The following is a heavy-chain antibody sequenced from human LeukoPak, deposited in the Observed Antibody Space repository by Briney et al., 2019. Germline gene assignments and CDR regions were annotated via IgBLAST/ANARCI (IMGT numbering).Heavy chain of an antibody. CDR1: GFTFRTHS. CDR2: ISSSGSPI. D-gene: IGHD6-6*01. CDR3: ARGGIAARFAY. J-gene: IGHJ4*02. Sequence: SGGSLRLSCAASGFTFRTHSMNWIRQAPGKGLEWVSYISSSGSPIYYADSVKGRFTISRDNAKNSLYLQMNSLRVEDTAVYYCARGGIAARFAYWGQGTLVTVSS. V-gene: IGHV3-48*01.